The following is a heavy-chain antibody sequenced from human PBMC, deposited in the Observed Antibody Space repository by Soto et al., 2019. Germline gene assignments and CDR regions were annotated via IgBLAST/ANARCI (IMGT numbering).Heavy chain of an antibody. Sequence: QVQLVQSGAEVKKPGSSVKVSCKASGGTFSSYAISWVRQAPGQGLEWMGGIIPIFGTANYAQKFQGRVTITADESTSTAYMELSSLRSEDTAVYYCARGGYCSGGSCSSPVIAFDIWGQGTMVTVSS. D-gene: IGHD2-15*01. CDR2: IIPIFGTA. CDR1: GGTFSSYA. V-gene: IGHV1-69*01. J-gene: IGHJ3*02. CDR3: ARGGYCSGGSCSSPVIAFDI.